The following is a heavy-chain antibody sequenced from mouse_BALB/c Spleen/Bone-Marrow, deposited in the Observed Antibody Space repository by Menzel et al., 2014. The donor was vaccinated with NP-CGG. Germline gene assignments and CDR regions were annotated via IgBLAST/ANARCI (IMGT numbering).Heavy chain of an antibody. CDR2: SNATNGGT. CDR1: GYTFTSYW. V-gene: IGHV1S81*02. J-gene: IGHJ4*01. D-gene: IGHD4-1*02. Sequence: VYLQQAGAELVRPGVSAKLSCKASGYTFTSYWMHWIKQRPEQGLERIGQSNATNGGTNYNEKFKSKATLTVDKSSSTAYMQLNSLTYEVSAIYYCATTLDSYAMDYWNQGTSVTVS. CDR3: ATTLDSYAMDY.